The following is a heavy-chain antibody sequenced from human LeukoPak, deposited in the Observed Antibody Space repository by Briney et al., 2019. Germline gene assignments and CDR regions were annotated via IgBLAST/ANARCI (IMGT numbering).Heavy chain of an antibody. V-gene: IGHV3-74*01. CDR3: ARYSSSSGGASHYLDY. Sequence: GGSLRLSCAASGFTFSSYEMNWVRQAPGKGLVWVSRISGDGSMTNYADSVKGRFTISRDNAKNTVYLQMNSLRAEDTAVYYCARYSSSSGGASHYLDYWGQGTLVTVSS. CDR2: ISGDGSMT. J-gene: IGHJ4*02. D-gene: IGHD6-6*01. CDR1: GFTFSSYE.